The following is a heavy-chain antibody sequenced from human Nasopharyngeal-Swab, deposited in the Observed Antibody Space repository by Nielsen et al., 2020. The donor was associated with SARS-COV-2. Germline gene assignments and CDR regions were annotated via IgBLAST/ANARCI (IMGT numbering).Heavy chain of an antibody. D-gene: IGHD3-22*01. Sequence: ASVKVSCKASGYTFTDYYIYWVRQAPGQGLEWMGWISAYNGNTNYAQKLQGRVTMTTDTSTSTAYMELRSLRSDDTAVYYCARAAYDSRAFDIWGQGTMVTVSS. CDR2: ISAYNGNT. CDR3: ARAAYDSRAFDI. CDR1: GYTFTDYY. V-gene: IGHV1-18*01. J-gene: IGHJ3*02.